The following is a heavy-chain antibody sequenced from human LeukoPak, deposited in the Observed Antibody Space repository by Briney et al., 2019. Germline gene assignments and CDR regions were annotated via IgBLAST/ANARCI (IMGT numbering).Heavy chain of an antibody. D-gene: IGHD2-2*02. CDR3: ARGVVVPAAIRDYYYYYYMDV. CDR1: GYTFTSYG. CDR2: ISAYNGNT. J-gene: IGHJ6*03. V-gene: IGHV1-18*01. Sequence: ASVKVSCKASGYTFTSYGISWVRQAPGQGLEWMGWISAYNGNTNYAQKLQGRVTMTTDTSTSTAYMELRSLRSDDTAVYYCARGVVVPAAIRDYYYYYYMDVWGKGTTVTISS.